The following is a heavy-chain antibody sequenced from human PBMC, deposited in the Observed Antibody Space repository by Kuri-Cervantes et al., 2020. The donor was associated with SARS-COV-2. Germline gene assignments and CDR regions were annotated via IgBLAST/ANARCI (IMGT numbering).Heavy chain of an antibody. CDR1: GFNFSRTD. CDR3: AKDCVGVQDL. J-gene: IGHJ4*02. V-gene: IGHV3-30*18. D-gene: IGHD2-21*01. Sequence: GGSLRLSCAASGFNFSRTDMHWVRQAPGKGLEWVAVISHDGKNKKCIASGKGRFTISRDNSQNTLYLHMKSLRSEDTAMYYCAKDCVGVQDLWGQGTLVTVSS. CDR2: ISHDGKNK.